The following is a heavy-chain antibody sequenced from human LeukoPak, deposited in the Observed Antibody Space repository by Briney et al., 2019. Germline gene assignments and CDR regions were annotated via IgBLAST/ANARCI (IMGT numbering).Heavy chain of an antibody. D-gene: IGHD6-13*01. CDR1: GGSFSGYY. J-gene: IGHJ4*02. V-gene: IGHV4-34*01. CDR2: INHSGST. CDR3: ARETQGSSSWY. Sequence: SETLSLTCAVYGGSFSGYYWSWIRQPPGKGLERIGEINHSGSTNYNPSLKSRVTISVDTSKNQFSLKLSSVTAADTAVYYCARETQGSSSWYWGRGTLVIVSS.